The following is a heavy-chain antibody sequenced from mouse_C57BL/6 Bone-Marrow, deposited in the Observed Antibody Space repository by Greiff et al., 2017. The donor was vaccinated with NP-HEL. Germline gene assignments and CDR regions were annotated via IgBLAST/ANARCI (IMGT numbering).Heavy chain of an antibody. D-gene: IGHD3-3*01. CDR2: IYPGSGST. Sequence: VQLQQPGAELVKPGASVKMSCKASGYTFTSYWITWVKQRPGQGLEWIGDIYPGSGSTKYTEKFKSKATLTVDTSSSTAYMQLSSLTSEDSAVYYCAREGRGYFDVWGTGTTVTVSS. V-gene: IGHV1-55*01. J-gene: IGHJ1*03. CDR1: GYTFTSYW. CDR3: AREGRGYFDV.